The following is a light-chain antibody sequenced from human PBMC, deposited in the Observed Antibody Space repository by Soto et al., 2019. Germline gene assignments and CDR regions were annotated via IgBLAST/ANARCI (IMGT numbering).Light chain of an antibody. CDR3: QQYYSTPYT. CDR1: QSVLYSSINKNY. J-gene: IGKJ2*01. CDR2: WAS. V-gene: IGKV4-1*01. Sequence: DIVMTQSPDSLAVSLGERATINCKSSQSVLYSSINKNYLAWYQQKPGQPPKLLIYWASTRESGVPDRFSGSGSGTDFTLTISSLHAEDVAVYFCQQYYSTPYTFGQGTKLEIK.